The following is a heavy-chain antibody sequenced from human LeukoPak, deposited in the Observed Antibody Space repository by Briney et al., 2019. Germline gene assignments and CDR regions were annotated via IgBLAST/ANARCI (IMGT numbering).Heavy chain of an antibody. Sequence: VXXXXXGGXXXSYAISXVRQAPGQGLEWMGGIIPIFGTANYAQKFQGRVTITADESTSTAYMELSSLRSEDTAVYYCAREGYLNWFDPWGQGTLVTVSS. D-gene: IGHD1-1*01. CDR3: AREGYLNWFDP. V-gene: IGHV1-69*01. CDR2: IIPIFGTA. CDR1: GGXXXSYA. J-gene: IGHJ5*02.